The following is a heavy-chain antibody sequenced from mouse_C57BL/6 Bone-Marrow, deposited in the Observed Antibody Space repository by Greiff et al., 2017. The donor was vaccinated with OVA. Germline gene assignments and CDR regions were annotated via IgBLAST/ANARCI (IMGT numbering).Heavy chain of an antibody. Sequence: QVQLQQPGAELVKPGASVKMSCKASGYTFTSYWITWVKQRPGQGLEWIGDIYPGSGSTNYNEKFKSKATLTVDTSSSTAYMQLSSLTSEDSAVYYFASITTVVAPYYAMDYWGQGTSVTVSS. CDR2: IYPGSGST. D-gene: IGHD1-1*01. CDR1: GYTFTSYW. V-gene: IGHV1-55*01. CDR3: ASITTVVAPYYAMDY. J-gene: IGHJ4*01.